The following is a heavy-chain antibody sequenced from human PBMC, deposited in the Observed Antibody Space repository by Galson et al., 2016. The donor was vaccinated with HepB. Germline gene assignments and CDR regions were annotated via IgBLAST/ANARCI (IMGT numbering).Heavy chain of an antibody. J-gene: IGHJ3*02. CDR2: INHSGST. V-gene: IGHV4-34*01. CDR3: AIDYDQVACDM. CDR1: GGSFRGYY. Sequence: SETLSLTCAVYGGSFRGYYWSWIRQPPGKGLEWIGEINHSGSTNYNPSLKSRVTISADTSKKQFSLKLNSVTAADTAVYYCAIDYDQVACDMWGQGTKVTVSS. D-gene: IGHD3-16*01.